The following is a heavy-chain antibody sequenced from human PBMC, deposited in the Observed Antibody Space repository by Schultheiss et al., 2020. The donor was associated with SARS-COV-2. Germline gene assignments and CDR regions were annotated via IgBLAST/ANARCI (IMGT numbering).Heavy chain of an antibody. CDR3: AKDPGFYYDSSGYYFDY. CDR1: GFTFSTYA. V-gene: IGHV3-30*18. J-gene: IGHJ4*02. CDR2: ISYDGSNK. Sequence: GGSLRLSCAASGFTFSTYAMNWVRQAPGKGLEWVAVISYDGSNKYYADSVKGRFTISRDNSKNTLYLQMNSLRAEDTAVYYCAKDPGFYYDSSGYYFDYWGQGTLVTVSS. D-gene: IGHD3-22*01.